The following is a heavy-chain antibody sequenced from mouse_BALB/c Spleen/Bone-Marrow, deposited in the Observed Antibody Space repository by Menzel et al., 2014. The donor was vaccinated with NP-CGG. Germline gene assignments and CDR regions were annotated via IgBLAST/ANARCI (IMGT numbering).Heavy chain of an antibody. Sequence: EVKLMESGGGLVQPGGSLKLSCAASGFDFSRYWMSWVRQAPGKGLEWIGEINPDSITINYTPSLKDKFIISRDNAKNTLYLQVSKVRSEDTALYYCARLGYYGSFAYWGQGTLVTVSA. J-gene: IGHJ3*01. V-gene: IGHV4-1*02. CDR2: INPDSITI. CDR1: GFDFSRYW. CDR3: ARLGYYGSFAY. D-gene: IGHD1-2*01.